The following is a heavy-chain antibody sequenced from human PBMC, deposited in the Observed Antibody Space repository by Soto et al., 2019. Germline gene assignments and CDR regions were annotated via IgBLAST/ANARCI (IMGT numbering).Heavy chain of an antibody. D-gene: IGHD3-3*01. V-gene: IGHV3-33*06. CDR3: TKEGLFWSGSFDS. CDR1: GFTFSSYT. J-gene: IGHJ4*02. Sequence: GGSLRLSCAASGFTFSSYTIHWVRQAPGKGLEWLALIWFDGSNKYYADSVKGRFTISRDNAKNTLYLQMNSLRAEDTAVYYCTKEGLFWSGSFDSWGQGTLVTVSS. CDR2: IWFDGSNK.